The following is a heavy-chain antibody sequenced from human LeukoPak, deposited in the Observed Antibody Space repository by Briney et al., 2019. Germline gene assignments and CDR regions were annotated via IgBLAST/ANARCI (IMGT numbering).Heavy chain of an antibody. CDR2: IYSTGNA. D-gene: IGHD5-12*01. Sequence: GGSLRLSCAASGFTVSTNRMTWVRQAPGKGLEWVSLIYSTGNAYYADSVKGRFTISRDNSKNTLYLQMNSLRAEDTALYYCASRPRGGYAVFDYWGQGTLVTVSS. CDR3: ASRPRGGYAVFDY. V-gene: IGHV3-53*01. CDR1: GFTVSTNR. J-gene: IGHJ4*02.